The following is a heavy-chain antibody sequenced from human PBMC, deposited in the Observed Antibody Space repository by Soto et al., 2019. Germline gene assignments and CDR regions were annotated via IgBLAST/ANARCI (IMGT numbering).Heavy chain of an antibody. Sequence: ASVKVSCKASGYTFTSYGISWVRQAPGQGLEWMGWISAYNGNTNYAQKLQGRVTMTTDTSTSTAYMELRSLRSDDTAVYYCARGEVGATDYYYYYGMDVWGQGTTVTVS. CDR2: ISAYNGNT. D-gene: IGHD1-26*01. CDR1: GYTFTSYG. CDR3: ARGEVGATDYYYYYGMDV. V-gene: IGHV1-18*01. J-gene: IGHJ6*02.